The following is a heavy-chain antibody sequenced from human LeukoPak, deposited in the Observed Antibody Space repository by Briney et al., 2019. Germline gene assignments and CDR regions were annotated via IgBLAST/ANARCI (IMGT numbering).Heavy chain of an antibody. V-gene: IGHV3-72*01. CDR1: GFTFSNAW. Sequence: PGGSLRMSCAASGFTFSNAWMNSVRQAPGNGLKWVGRSRNKANSYITEYAASVEGRFTISRDDSKNSLYLQMNSLKTEDTAVYYCANFFGNNFGYWGQGTLVTVSS. D-gene: IGHD5-24*01. J-gene: IGHJ4*02. CDR3: ANFFGNNFGY. CDR2: SRNKANSYIT.